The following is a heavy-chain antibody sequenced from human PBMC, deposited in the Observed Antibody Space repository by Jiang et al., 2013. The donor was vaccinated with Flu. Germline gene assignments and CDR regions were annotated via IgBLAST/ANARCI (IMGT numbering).Heavy chain of an antibody. CDR2: ISSSGSTI. CDR3: ARGLGDFDAFDI. V-gene: IGHV3-48*03. J-gene: IGHJ3*02. D-gene: IGHD4-17*01. CDR1: GFTFSSYE. Sequence: VQLLESGGGLVQPGGSLRLSCAASGFTFSSYEMNWVRQAPGKGLEWVSYISSSGSTIYYADSVKGRFTISRDNAKNSLYLQMNSLRAEDTAVYYCARGLGDFDAFDIWGQGTMVTVSS.